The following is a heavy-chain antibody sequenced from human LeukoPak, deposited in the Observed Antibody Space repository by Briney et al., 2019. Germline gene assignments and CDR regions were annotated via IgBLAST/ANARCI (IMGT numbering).Heavy chain of an antibody. CDR3: ARGLDGSSWYGYYYYMDV. J-gene: IGHJ6*03. Sequence: TSETLSLTCTVSGYSISSGYYWGWIRQPPGKGLEWIGSIYHSGSTYYNPSLKSRVTISVDTSKNQFSLKLSSVTAADTAVYYCARGLDGSSWYGYYYYMDVWGKGTTVTISS. CDR1: GYSISSGYY. CDR2: IYHSGST. V-gene: IGHV4-38-2*02. D-gene: IGHD6-13*01.